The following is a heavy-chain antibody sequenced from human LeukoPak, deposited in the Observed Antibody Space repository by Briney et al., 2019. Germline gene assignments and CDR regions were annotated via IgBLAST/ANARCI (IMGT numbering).Heavy chain of an antibody. V-gene: IGHV1-69*02. D-gene: IGHD2-2*01. J-gene: IGHJ4*02. CDR2: IIPILGIA. CDR1: GGTFSSYT. Sequence: SVKVSCKASGGTFSSYTISWVRQAPGQGLEWMGRIIPILGIANYAQKFQGRVTITADKSTSTAYMELSSLRSEDTAVYYCARANFLYCSSTTCLFDYWGQGTLVTVSS. CDR3: ARANFLYCSSTTCLFDY.